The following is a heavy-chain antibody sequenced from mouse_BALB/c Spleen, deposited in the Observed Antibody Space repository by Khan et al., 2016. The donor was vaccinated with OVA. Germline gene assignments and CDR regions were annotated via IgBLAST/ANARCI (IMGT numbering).Heavy chain of an antibody. CDR2: ISSGSSTI. Sequence: EVELVVSGGGLVQPGGSRKLSCAASGFTFSRFGMHWVRQAPEKGLEWVAYISSGSSTIYYADTVTGRFTISRDNPKNTLFLQMTSLRSEDTAMYYCARDSNFDYWGQGTTLTVSS. CDR3: ARDSNFDY. J-gene: IGHJ2*01. V-gene: IGHV5-17*02. CDR1: GFTFSRFG.